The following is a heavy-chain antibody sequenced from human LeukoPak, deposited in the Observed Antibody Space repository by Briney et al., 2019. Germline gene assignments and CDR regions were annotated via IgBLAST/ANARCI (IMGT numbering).Heavy chain of an antibody. D-gene: IGHD2-15*01. Sequence: PSETLSLTCTVSGGSISSSSYYWGWIRQPPGKGLEWIGSIYYSGSTYYNPSLKSRVTISVDTSKNQFSLKLSSVTAADTAVYYCARGVPYCSGGSCYLSSPWTGLDYWGQGTLVTVSS. CDR3: ARGVPYCSGGSCYLSSPWTGLDY. V-gene: IGHV4-39*07. CDR1: GGSISSSSYY. J-gene: IGHJ4*02. CDR2: IYYSGST.